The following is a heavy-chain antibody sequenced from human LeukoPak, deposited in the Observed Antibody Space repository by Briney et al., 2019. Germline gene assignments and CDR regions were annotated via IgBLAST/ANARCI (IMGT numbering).Heavy chain of an antibody. J-gene: IGHJ4*02. CDR1: GYTFTGYY. CDR2: INPNSGGT. Sequence: GASVKVSCKASGYTFTGYYMHWVRQAPGQGLEWMGWINPNSGGTNYAQKFQGRVTMTRDTSISTAYMELSRLRSDDTAVYYCARGDYYDSSEGFDYWGQGTLVTVSS. CDR3: ARGDYYDSSEGFDY. V-gene: IGHV1-2*02. D-gene: IGHD3-22*01.